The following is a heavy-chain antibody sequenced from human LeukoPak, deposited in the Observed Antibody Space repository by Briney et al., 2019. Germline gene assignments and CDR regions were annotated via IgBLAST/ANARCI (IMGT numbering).Heavy chain of an antibody. J-gene: IGHJ6*03. V-gene: IGHV1-69*06. CDR2: IIPIFGTA. Sequence: ASVKVSCKASGGTFSSYAISWVRQAPGQGLEWMGGIIPIFGTANYAQKFQGRVTITADKSTSTAYVELSSLRSEDTAVYYCAIDTAARPVYYYMDVWGKGTTVTVSS. CDR3: AIDTAARPVYYYMDV. CDR1: GGTFSSYA. D-gene: IGHD6-6*01.